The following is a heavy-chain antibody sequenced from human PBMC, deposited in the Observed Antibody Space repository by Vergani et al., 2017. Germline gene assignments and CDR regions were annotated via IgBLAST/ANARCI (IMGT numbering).Heavy chain of an antibody. V-gene: IGHV3-21*01. CDR3: ASGYCSSTSCYGDDMVGY. CDR1: GFTFSSYS. CDR2: ISSSSSYI. D-gene: IGHD2-2*01. J-gene: IGHJ4*02. Sequence: EVQLVESGGGLVKPGGSLRLSCAASGFTFSSYSMNWVRQAPGKGLEWVSSISSSSSYIYYADSVKGRLTISRDNAKNSLYLQMNSLRAEDTAVYYCASGYCSSTSCYGDDMVGYWGQGTLVTVSS.